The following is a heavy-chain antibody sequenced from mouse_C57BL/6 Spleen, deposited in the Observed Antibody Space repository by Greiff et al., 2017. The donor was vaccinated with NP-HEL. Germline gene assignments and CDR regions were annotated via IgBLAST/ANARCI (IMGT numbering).Heavy chain of an antibody. CDR3: ARHNYYYGSSLYWYFDV. D-gene: IGHD1-1*01. V-gene: IGHV5-6*02. CDR2: ISSGGSYT. CDR1: GFTFSSYG. Sequence: DVMLVESGGDLVKPGGSLKLSCAASGFTFSSYGMSWVRQTPDKRLEWVATISSGGSYTYYPDSVKGRFTISRDNAKNTLYLQMSRLKSEETAMYYGARHNYYYGSSLYWYFDVWGTGTTVTVSS. J-gene: IGHJ1*03.